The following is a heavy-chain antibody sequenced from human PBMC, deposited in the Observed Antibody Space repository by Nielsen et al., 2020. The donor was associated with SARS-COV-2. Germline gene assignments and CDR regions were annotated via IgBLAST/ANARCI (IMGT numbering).Heavy chain of an antibody. V-gene: IGHV1-46*01. D-gene: IGHD6-6*01. Sequence: ASVKVSCKASGGTFSSYAISWVRQAPGQGLEWMGIINPSGGSTSYAQKFQGRVTMTRDTSTSTVYMELSSLRSEDTAVYYCARVTEYSSSSPWFDPWGQGTLVTVSS. CDR2: INPSGGST. J-gene: IGHJ5*02. CDR1: GGTFSSYA. CDR3: ARVTEYSSSSPWFDP.